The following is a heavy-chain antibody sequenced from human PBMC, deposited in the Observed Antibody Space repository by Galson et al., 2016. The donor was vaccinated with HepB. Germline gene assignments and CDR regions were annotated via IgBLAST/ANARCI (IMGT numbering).Heavy chain of an antibody. Sequence: SLRLSCAASGFNLRIYGMHWVRQAPGKGLEWLAVIWFDGSKKYYADSVRGRFTGSRDNSKNMVYLQMSSLRADDTAVYYCATGPGHIEVLTDSEEYFQHWGQGTLVTVSS. J-gene: IGHJ1*01. CDR1: GFNLRIYG. CDR2: IWFDGSKK. V-gene: IGHV3-33*01. CDR3: ATGPGHIEVLTDSEEYFQH. D-gene: IGHD2-21*02.